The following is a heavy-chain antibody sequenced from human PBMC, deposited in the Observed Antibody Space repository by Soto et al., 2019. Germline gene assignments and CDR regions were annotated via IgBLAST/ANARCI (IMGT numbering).Heavy chain of an antibody. CDR2: IYYSGST. D-gene: IGHD2-15*01. CDR1: GGSISSSSYY. CDR3: AREYCSGGSCSPEYFDY. V-gene: IGHV4-39*02. Sequence: SETLSLTCTVSGGSISSSSYYWGWIRQPPGKGLEWIGSIYYSGSTYYNPSLMSRVTISVDTSKNQFSLKLSSVTAADTAVYYCAREYCSGGSCSPEYFDYWGQGTLVTVSS. J-gene: IGHJ4*02.